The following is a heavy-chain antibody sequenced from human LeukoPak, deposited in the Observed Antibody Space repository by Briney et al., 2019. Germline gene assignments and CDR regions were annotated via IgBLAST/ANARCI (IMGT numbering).Heavy chain of an antibody. D-gene: IGHD1-26*01. CDR1: GGSISSGDYY. J-gene: IGHJ5*02. Sequence: SETLSLTCTVSGGSISSGDYYWSWIRQPPGKGLEWIGYIYYSGSTYYNPSLKSRVTISVDTSKNQFSLKLSSVTAADTAVYYCARDLIDRSGSYSRDLAWGQGTLVTVSS. V-gene: IGHV4-30-4*08. CDR3: ARDLIDRSGSYSRDLA. CDR2: IYYSGST.